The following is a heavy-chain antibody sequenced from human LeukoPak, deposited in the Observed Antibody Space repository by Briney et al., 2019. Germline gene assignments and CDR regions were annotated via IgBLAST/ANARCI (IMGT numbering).Heavy chain of an antibody. CDR1: GYAFTSYA. CDR2: INTNTGKP. D-gene: IGHD2-8*01. J-gene: IGHJ4*02. CDR3: AKDNRREWGDY. V-gene: IGHV7-4-1*02. Sequence: APVKVSCKASGYAFTSYALYWVRQAPGQGLEWMGWINTNTGKPTYAPGFTGRFVFSLDTSVSTAYLQISSLKAEDTAVYYCAKDNRREWGDYWGQGTLVTVSS.